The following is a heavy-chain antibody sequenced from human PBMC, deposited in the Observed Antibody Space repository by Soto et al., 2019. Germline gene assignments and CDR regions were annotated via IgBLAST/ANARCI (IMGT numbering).Heavy chain of an antibody. D-gene: IGHD1-26*01. Sequence: GASVKVSCKASGYTFTNFGINWVRQAPGQGLEWMGWITPYNGNANYPQKHQDRLTITTDTSTHTAYLELRSLRSDDTAVYFCARARMFSGAHHDYWGQETRVTVSS. CDR2: ITPYNGNA. J-gene: IGHJ4*02. CDR3: ARARMFSGAHHDY. V-gene: IGHV1-18*04. CDR1: GYTFTNFG.